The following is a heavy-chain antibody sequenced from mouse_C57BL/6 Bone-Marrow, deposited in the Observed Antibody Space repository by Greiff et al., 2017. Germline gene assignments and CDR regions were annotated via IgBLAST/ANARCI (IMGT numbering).Heavy chain of an antibody. CDR2: FYPGSGSI. CDR1: GYIFTEYT. J-gene: IGHJ2*01. Sequence: QVQLQQSGAELVKPGASVKLSCKASGYIFTEYTIHWVKQRSGQGLEWIGWFYPGSGSIKYNERFKDKATLTADKSSNTVYMELSRLTSEDSAVYFCARHERYHDYEGYFDYWGQGTTLTVSS. D-gene: IGHD2-4*01. CDR3: ARHERYHDYEGYFDY. V-gene: IGHV1-62-2*01.